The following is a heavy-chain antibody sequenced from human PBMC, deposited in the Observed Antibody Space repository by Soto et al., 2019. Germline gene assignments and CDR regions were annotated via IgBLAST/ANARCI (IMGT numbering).Heavy chain of an antibody. CDR3: ATFYGVIPLGYYYYYGMAV. CDR2: IDPSDSYT. J-gene: IGHJ6*02. CDR1: GYSFTSYW. Sequence: PGESLKISCKGSGYSFTSYWISWVRQMPGKGLEWMGRIDPSDSYTNYSPSFQGHVTISADKSISTAYLQWSSLKASDTAMYYCATFYGVIPLGYYYYYGMAVCGQGTTVPVSS. V-gene: IGHV5-10-1*01. D-gene: IGHD4-17*01.